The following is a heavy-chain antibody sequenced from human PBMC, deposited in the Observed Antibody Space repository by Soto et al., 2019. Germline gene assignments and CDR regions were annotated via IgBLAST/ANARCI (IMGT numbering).Heavy chain of an antibody. CDR2: IIPIFGTA. J-gene: IGHJ6*02. V-gene: IGHV1-69*13. CDR3: ARSTGGGMKYYYGMDV. CDR1: GGTFSSYA. Sequence: SVKVSCKASGGTFSSYAISWVRHAPGQGREWMGGIIPIFGTANYAQKFQGRVTITADESTSTAYMELSSLRSEDTAVYYCARSTGGGMKYYYGMDVWGQGITVTVSS. D-gene: IGHD2-8*02.